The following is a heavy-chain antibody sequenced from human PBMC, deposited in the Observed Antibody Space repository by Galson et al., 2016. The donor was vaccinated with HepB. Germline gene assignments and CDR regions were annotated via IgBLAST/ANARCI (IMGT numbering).Heavy chain of an antibody. V-gene: IGHV3-48*02. CDR2: IGSSTRNI. CDR3: ARGGSGNFQYYSDS. Sequence: SLRLSCAASGFSFSHSAMHWVRQAPAKGLEWISYIGSSTRNIYYADSVQGRFTISRDNANNSLFLQLNSLRDADTGVYFCARGGSGNFQYYSDSWGQGALVTVSS. CDR1: GFSFSHSA. D-gene: IGHD6-19*01. J-gene: IGHJ4*02.